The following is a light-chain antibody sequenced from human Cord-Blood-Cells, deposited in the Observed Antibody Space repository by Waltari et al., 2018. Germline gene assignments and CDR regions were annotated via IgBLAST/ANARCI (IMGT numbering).Light chain of an antibody. CDR3: SSYTSSSTWV. Sequence: QSALTQPASVSGSPGQSITISCTGTSSDVVGYTYVSWYQQHPGKAPKLMIYDVSNRPSGVSNRFSGSKSGNTASLTISGLQAEDEADYYCSSYTSSSTWVFGGGTKLTVL. CDR1: SSDVVGYTY. J-gene: IGLJ3*02. V-gene: IGLV2-14*01. CDR2: DVS.